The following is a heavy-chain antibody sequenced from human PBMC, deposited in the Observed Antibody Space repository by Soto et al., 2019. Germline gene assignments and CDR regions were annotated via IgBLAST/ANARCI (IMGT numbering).Heavy chain of an antibody. D-gene: IGHD1-20*01. Sequence: SETLSLTCTFSGGSIISSSYYWGWIRKPPGKGPEWIGSIYYSGSTYYNPSLKSRVTISVDTSKNQFSLKLSSVTAADTAVYYCASWYNWNYLYGMDVWGQGTTVTVSS. J-gene: IGHJ6*02. CDR2: IYYSGST. V-gene: IGHV4-39*01. CDR3: ASWYNWNYLYGMDV. CDR1: GGSIISSSYY.